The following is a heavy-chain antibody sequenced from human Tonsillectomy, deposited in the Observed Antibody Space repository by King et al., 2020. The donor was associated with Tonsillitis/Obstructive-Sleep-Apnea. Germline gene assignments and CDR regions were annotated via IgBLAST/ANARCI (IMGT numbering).Heavy chain of an antibody. Sequence: ITLKESGPTLVKPTQTLTLTCTFSGFSLSTSGVGVGWIRQPPGKALEWLALIYWDDDKRYSSSLKSRLTITKDTSKNQVVLTMSNMDPVDPATYYCAHTFSPQSYYDFWSGYYTNYYYYYMDVWGKGTTVTVSS. CDR1: GFSLSTSGVG. J-gene: IGHJ6*03. CDR2: IYWDDDK. CDR3: AHTFSPQSYYDFWSGYYTNYYYYYMDV. V-gene: IGHV2-5*02. D-gene: IGHD3-3*01.